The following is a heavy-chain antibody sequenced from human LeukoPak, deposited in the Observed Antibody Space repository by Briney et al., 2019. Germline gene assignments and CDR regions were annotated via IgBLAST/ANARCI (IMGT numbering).Heavy chain of an antibody. D-gene: IGHD2-21*02. J-gene: IGHJ4*02. CDR1: GGSISSYY. Sequence: SETLSLTCTVSGGSISSYYWHWIRQPPGKGLEWTGYLYYSGNTYYNPSLKGRVTMSVDTSKNQFSLKLSSVTAADTAVYFCARAAYCGGDCYYYFDYWGQGTLVTVSS. CDR3: ARAAYCGGDCYYYFDY. CDR2: LYYSGNT. V-gene: IGHV4-59*01.